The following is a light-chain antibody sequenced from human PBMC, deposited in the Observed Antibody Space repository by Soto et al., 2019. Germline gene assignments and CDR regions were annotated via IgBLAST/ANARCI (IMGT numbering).Light chain of an antibody. J-gene: IGKJ4*01. CDR2: SAS. Sequence: IQMTQSPSSLSASVRDRVSITCRASQSSSNFLNWYQQRPGEAPTLLIYSASSLQSGVPSKFSGSGSWPDFSLNTSVLQPEDFGTCYCQHTNGSPLSFGGETKVDIK. V-gene: IGKV1-39*01. CDR3: QHTNGSPLS. CDR1: QSSSNF.